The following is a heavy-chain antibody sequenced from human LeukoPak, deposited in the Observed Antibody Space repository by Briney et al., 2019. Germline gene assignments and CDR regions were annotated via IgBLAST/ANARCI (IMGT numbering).Heavy chain of an antibody. D-gene: IGHD6-13*01. CDR2: ISSSSSTI. CDR1: GFTFSSYS. J-gene: IGHJ5*02. Sequence: PGGSLRLSCAASGFTFSSYSMNWVRQAPGKGLEWVSYISSSSSTIYYADSVKGRFTISRDNAKNSLYLQMNSLRAEDTAVYYCARDHSSWHLSTRFPDGNNWFDPWGQGTLVTVSS. CDR3: ARDHSSWHLSTRFPDGNNWFDP. V-gene: IGHV3-48*04.